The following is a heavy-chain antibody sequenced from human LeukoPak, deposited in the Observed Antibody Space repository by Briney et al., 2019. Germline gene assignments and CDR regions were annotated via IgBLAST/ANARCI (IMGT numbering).Heavy chain of an antibody. CDR2: INHSGST. CDR1: GGSFSGYY. CDR3: ARQKWELLSGIDY. D-gene: IGHD1-26*01. J-gene: IGHJ4*02. V-gene: IGHV4-34*01. Sequence: PSETLSLTCAVYGGSFSGYYWSWIRQPPGKGLEWIGEINHSGSTNYNPSLKSRVTISVDTSKNQFSLKLSSVTAADTAVYYCARQKWELLSGIDYWGQGTLVTVSS.